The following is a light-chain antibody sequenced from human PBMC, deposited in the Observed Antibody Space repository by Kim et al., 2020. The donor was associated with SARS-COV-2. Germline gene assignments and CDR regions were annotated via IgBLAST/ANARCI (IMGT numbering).Light chain of an antibody. J-gene: IGKJ2*01. CDR1: QTIGSS. CDR3: QQYAIYST. Sequence: LSASVGDRVTITCRASQTIGSSLDWFQQKPGKAPKLLIYKVSTLQSGVPTRFSGSGSGTEFTLTISSLQPDDFATYYCQQYAIYSTFGQGTKLEI. V-gene: IGKV1-5*03. CDR2: KVS.